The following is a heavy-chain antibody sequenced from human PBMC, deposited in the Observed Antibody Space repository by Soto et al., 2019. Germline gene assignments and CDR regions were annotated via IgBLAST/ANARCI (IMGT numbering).Heavy chain of an antibody. CDR3: ARGDDSSGYYYYAAFDI. Sequence: QVQLVQSGAEVKKPGASVKVSCKASGYTFTSYGISWVRQAPGQGLEWMGWISAYNGNTNYAQKLQGRVTMTTDPSTSTAYMELRSLRSDDTAVYYCARGDDSSGYYYYAAFDIWGQGTMVTVSS. CDR2: ISAYNGNT. V-gene: IGHV1-18*01. D-gene: IGHD3-22*01. J-gene: IGHJ3*02. CDR1: GYTFTSYG.